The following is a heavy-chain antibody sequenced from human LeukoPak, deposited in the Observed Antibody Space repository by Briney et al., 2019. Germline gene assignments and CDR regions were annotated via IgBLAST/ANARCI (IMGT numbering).Heavy chain of an antibody. CDR1: GGSISSYY. V-gene: IGHV4-59*01. D-gene: IGHD3-10*01. CDR2: INYSGST. CDR3: ARVSMVRGGLLDV. Sequence: PSETLSLTCTVSGGSISSYYWSWIRQPPGKGLEWVGYINYSGSTNYNPSLKSRVTISVDTSKNKFSLRLSSVTAADTAGDCCARVSMVRGGLLDVWGQGTTVTVSS. J-gene: IGHJ6*02.